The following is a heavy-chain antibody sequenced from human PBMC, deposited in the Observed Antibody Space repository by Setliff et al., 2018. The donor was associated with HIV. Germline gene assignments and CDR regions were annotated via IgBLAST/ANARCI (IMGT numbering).Heavy chain of an antibody. D-gene: IGHD3-3*01. J-gene: IGHJ4*02. CDR3: ATIWMRGAYFDY. CDR2: ISGSGGNI. Sequence: GGSLRLSCAASGFTFSDFYMSWIRQAPGKGLEWLSYISGSGGNIYYADSVKGRFTISRGNAKNTPYLQMNSLRAEDTAVYYCATIWMRGAYFDYWGQGTLVTVSS. V-gene: IGHV3-11*04. CDR1: GFTFSDFY.